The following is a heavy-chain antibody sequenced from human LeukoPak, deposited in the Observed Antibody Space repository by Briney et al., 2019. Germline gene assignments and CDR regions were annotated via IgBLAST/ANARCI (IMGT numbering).Heavy chain of an antibody. CDR3: ATDYLPSGYYYTMDV. CDR1: GGTFSSYA. V-gene: IGHV1-24*01. J-gene: IGHJ6*03. Sequence: ASVKVSCKASGGTFSSYAISWVRQAPGKGLEWMGGFDPEDGETIYAQKFQGRVTMTEDTSTDTAYMELSSLRSEDTAVYYCATDYLPSGYYYTMDVWGKGTTVTVSS. CDR2: FDPEDGET. D-gene: IGHD3-22*01.